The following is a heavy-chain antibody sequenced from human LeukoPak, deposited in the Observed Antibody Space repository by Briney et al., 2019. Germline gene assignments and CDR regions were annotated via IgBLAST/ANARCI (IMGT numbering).Heavy chain of an antibody. CDR1: GGSISSGTYY. CDR3: ARYGNTAMVT. J-gene: IGHJ5*02. Sequence: PSQTLSLTCTVSGGSISSGTYYWSWIRQPAGKGLEWIGRIYTGGSTNYNPSLKSRVTISVDTSKNQFSLKLSSVTAADTAVYYCARYGNTAMVTWGQGTLVTVSS. D-gene: IGHD5-18*01. CDR2: IYTGGST. V-gene: IGHV4-61*02.